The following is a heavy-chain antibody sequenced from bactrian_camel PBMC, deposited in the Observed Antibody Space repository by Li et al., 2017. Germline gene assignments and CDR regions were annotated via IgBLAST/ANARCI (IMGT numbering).Heavy chain of an antibody. Sequence: HVQLVESGGGSVQAGGSLRLSCAVSGYTYSVNAMGWFRQAPRKEREGVASINSDGWTAYGDSVKGRFTISQNTAKNTLYLQMNSLEPEDTAMYYCAAARTVYAGDVLGKNQYEYWGQGTQVTVS. CDR3: AAARTVYAGDVLGKNQYEY. D-gene: IGHD3*01. J-gene: IGHJ4*01. CDR2: INSDGWT. V-gene: IGHV3S53*01. CDR1: GYTYSVNA.